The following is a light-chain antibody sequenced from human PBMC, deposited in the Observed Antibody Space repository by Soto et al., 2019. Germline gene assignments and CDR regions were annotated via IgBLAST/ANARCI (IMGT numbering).Light chain of an antibody. CDR3: QQYDDYPWT. V-gene: IGKV1-5*03. CDR2: KTS. J-gene: IGKJ1*01. CDR1: QNIRTY. Sequence: DIHMTQSPSTLSASVGDRVIITCRASQNIRTYLAWYQQKPGAAPKLLIYKTSNLERGVPSRFSGSGSGTEFTLTISSLQAEDFATYYCQQYDDYPWTFGQGNKVDIK.